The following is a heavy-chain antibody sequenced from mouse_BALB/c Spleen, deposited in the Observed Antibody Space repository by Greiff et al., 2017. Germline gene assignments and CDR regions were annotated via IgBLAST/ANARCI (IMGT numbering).Heavy chain of an antibody. Sequence: VQLQQSGPDLVKPSQSLSLTSSVTGYSITSGYYWNWIRQFPGNKLEWMGYISYDGSNNYNPSLKNRISITRDTSKNQFFLKLNSVTTEDTATYYCARESITTATDYWGQGTTLTVSS. V-gene: IGHV3-6*02. D-gene: IGHD1-2*01. J-gene: IGHJ2*01. CDR3: ARESITTATDY. CDR2: ISYDGSN. CDR1: GYSITSGYY.